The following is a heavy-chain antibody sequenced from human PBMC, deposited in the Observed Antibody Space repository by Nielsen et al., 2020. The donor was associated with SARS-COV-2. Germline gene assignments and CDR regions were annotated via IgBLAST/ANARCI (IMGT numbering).Heavy chain of an antibody. Sequence: ASVKVSCKASGYTFTSYDINWVRQATGQGLEWMGWMNPNSGDTGYAQKFQGRVTMTRNTSINTAYMELSSLRSEDTAVYYCASARNGYSSGWYGKTRTFFGSPIENAFDIWGQGTMVTVSS. CDR1: GYTFTSYD. J-gene: IGHJ3*02. CDR2: MNPNSGDT. V-gene: IGHV1-8*01. CDR3: ASARNGYSSGWYGKTRTFFGSPIENAFDI. D-gene: IGHD6-19*01.